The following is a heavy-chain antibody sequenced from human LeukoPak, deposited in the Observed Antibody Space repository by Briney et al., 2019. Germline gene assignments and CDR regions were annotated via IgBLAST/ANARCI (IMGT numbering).Heavy chain of an antibody. CDR3: ARARALGETTGNFDY. J-gene: IGHJ4*02. V-gene: IGHV1-2*02. CDR1: GYTFTDYY. Sequence: RASVKVSCKASGYTFTDYYIHWVRQAPGQGLEWMGWIIPNSGGTNFAQRLQGRVTMTRDTSISTAYMELSRLSSDDTAVYYCARARALGETTGNFDYWGQGTLVTVSS. CDR2: IIPNSGGT. D-gene: IGHD1-14*01.